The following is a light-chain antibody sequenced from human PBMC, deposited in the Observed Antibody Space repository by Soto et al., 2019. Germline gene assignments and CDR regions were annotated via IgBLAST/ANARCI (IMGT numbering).Light chain of an antibody. J-gene: IGKJ1*01. CDR1: QSISSY. V-gene: IGKV1-39*01. CDR3: QQSYNTPRT. Sequence: DIQKTQSPSSLSASVRDIVTITCRASQSISSYLNWYQQKPGKAPKLLIYAASSLQSGVPSRFSGSGSGTDFTLTISSLQPEDFATYYCQQSYNTPRTFGQGTKVEIK. CDR2: AAS.